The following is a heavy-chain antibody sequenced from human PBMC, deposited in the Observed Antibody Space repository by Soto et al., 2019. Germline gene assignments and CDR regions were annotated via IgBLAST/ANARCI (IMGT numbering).Heavy chain of an antibody. CDR1: GGSISSGGYY. CDR3: ARGSYGDYGQIYYYGMDV. J-gene: IGHJ6*02. CDR2: IYYSGST. D-gene: IGHD4-17*01. Sequence: QVQLQESGPGLVKPSQTLSLTCTVSGGSISSGGYYWSWIRQHPGKGLEWIGYIYYSGSTYYNPSLKRRVTIAVDTSKNQFSLKLSSVTAADTAVYYCARGSYGDYGQIYYYGMDVWGQGTTVTVSS. V-gene: IGHV4-31*03.